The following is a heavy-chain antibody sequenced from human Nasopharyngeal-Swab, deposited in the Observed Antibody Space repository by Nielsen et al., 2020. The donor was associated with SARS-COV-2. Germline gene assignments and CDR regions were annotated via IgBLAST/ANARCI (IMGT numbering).Heavy chain of an antibody. CDR2: MNPNSGNT. D-gene: IGHD3-3*01. CDR3: ARGATIFGVVAYGMDV. J-gene: IGHJ6*02. Sequence: ASVKVSCKASGYTFTSYDINWVRQATGQGLEWMGWMNPNSGNTGYAQKFQGRVTMTRNTSISTAYMELSSLRSEDTAMYYCARGATIFGVVAYGMDVWGQGTTVTVSS. V-gene: IGHV1-8*01. CDR1: GYTFTSYD.